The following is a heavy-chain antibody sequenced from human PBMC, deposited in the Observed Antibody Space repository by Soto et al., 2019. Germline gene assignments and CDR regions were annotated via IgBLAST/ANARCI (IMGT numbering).Heavy chain of an antibody. J-gene: IGHJ4*02. CDR1: GGSISSGGYS. V-gene: IGHV4-30-2*01. Sequence: LTCAVSGGSISSGGYSWSWIRQPPGKGLEWIGYIYHSGSTYYNPSLKSRVTISVDRSKNQFSLKLSSVTAADTAVYYCARGIAAAGNFAYSGQGTLVTVSS. CDR3: ARGIAAAGNFAY. CDR2: IYHSGST. D-gene: IGHD6-13*01.